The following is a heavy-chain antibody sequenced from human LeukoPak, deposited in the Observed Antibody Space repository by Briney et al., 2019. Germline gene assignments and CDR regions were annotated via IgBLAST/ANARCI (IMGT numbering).Heavy chain of an antibody. V-gene: IGHV3-30*18. CDR3: AKRGDCSSISCSTYGIDY. CDR2: ISYDGTNK. D-gene: IGHD2-2*02. Sequence: SLRLSCAASGFTFSSYGMHWVRQAPGKGLEGVAVISYDGTNKYYVDSVKGRFTISRDNSKNTLYLQMNSLRAEDTAVYYCAKRGDCSSISCSTYGIDYWGQGTLVTVSS. J-gene: IGHJ4*02. CDR1: GFTFSSYG.